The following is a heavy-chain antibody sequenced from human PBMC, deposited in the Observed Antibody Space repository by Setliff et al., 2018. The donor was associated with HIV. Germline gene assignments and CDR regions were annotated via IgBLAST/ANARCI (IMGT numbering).Heavy chain of an antibody. V-gene: IGHV4-4*09. Sequence: KTSETLSLPCTVSGGSISTSYWNWIRQPPGKGLEWIAYIYISGTTNYNPSLKSRVTISLDTSRNQFSLNLGSVTAADTAMYYCAREHCSGGSCNGFDIWGQGTMVTVSS. CDR2: IYISGTT. CDR1: GGSISTSY. D-gene: IGHD2-15*01. CDR3: AREHCSGGSCNGFDI. J-gene: IGHJ3*02.